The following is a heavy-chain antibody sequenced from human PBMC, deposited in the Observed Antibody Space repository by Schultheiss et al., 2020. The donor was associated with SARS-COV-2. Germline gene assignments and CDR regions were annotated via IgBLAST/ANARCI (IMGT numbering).Heavy chain of an antibody. V-gene: IGHV1-69*13. D-gene: IGHD3-3*01. CDR1: GGTLSSYA. J-gene: IGHJ6*02. CDR3: ARDLWGRNYDFWSGYSSTYGMDV. CDR2: IIPIFGTA. Sequence: SVKVSCKASGGTLSSYAISWVRQAPGQGLEWMGGIIPIFGTANYAQKFQGRVTITADESTSTAYMELSSLRSEDTAVYYCARDLWGRNYDFWSGYSSTYGMDVWGQGTTVTVSS.